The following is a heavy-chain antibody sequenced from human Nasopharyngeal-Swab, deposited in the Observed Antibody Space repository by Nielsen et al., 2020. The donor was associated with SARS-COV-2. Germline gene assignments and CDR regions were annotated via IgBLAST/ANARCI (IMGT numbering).Heavy chain of an antibody. Sequence: GGSLRLSCAASGFIVSSSYMSWVRQARGKGLKWFSVIYTDGRTFYADSVKGRFTISRLNSENTLYLQMDSLRVEDTAVYYCAREKYGGTTVDWGQGTLVTVSS. V-gene: IGHV3-53*04. D-gene: IGHD1-1*01. CDR2: IYTDGRT. J-gene: IGHJ4*02. CDR3: AREKYGGTTVD. CDR1: GFIVSSSY.